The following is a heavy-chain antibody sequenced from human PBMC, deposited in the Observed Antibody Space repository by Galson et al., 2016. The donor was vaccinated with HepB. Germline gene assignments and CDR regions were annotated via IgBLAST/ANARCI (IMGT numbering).Heavy chain of an antibody. CDR1: GFTLSSYG. J-gene: IGHJ4*02. CDR2: IWYDGGNT. D-gene: IGHD1-1*01. V-gene: IGHV3-33*01. Sequence: SLRLSCAASGFTLSSYGIHWVRQAPGKGLEWVAVIWYDGGNTYYADSVKGRFTISRDNSKNTLYLQMNSLRAEDTAVYYCARQAFTNWNPFDYWGQGTLVTVSS. CDR3: ARQAFTNWNPFDY.